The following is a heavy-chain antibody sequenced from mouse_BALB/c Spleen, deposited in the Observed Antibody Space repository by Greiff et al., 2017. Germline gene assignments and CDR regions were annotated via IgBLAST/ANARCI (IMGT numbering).Heavy chain of an antibody. CDR2: IYPGDGDT. CDR1: GYTFTSYW. Sequence: QVQLQQSGAELARPGASVKLSCKASGYTFTSYWMQWVKQRPGQGLEWIGAIYPGDGDTRYTQKFKGKATLTADKSSSTAYMQLSSLASEDSAVYYCARDLLPYYAMDYWGQGTSVTVSS. D-gene: IGHD2-1*01. CDR3: ARDLLPYYAMDY. V-gene: IGHV1-87*01. J-gene: IGHJ4*01.